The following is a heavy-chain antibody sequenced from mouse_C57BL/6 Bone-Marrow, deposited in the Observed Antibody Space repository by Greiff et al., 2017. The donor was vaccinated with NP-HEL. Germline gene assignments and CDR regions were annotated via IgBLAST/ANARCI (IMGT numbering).Heavy chain of an antibody. V-gene: IGHV2-2*01. J-gene: IGHJ4*01. Sequence: QVQLQQSGPGLVQPSQSLSITCTVSGFSLTSYGVHWVRQSPGKGLEWLGVIWSGGSTDYNAAFISRLSISKDNSKSQVFFKMNSLQADDTAIYYCARITTVVVRSYYYAMDYWGQGTSVTVSS. CDR1: GFSLTSYG. CDR2: IWSGGST. CDR3: ARITTVVVRSYYYAMDY. D-gene: IGHD1-1*01.